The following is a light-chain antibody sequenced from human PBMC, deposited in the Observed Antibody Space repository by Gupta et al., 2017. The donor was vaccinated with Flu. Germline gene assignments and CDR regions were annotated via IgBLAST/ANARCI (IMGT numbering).Light chain of an antibody. CDR3: QKYRFN. CDR1: QDISKY. V-gene: IGKV1-33*01. CDR2: DAS. Sequence: DIQMTQSPSSLSASVGDRVTITCQASQDISKYVNWYQQKPGKAPKLLIYDASNLAIGVPSRVSGSGXGTRFTXTISSLQPEDTATYFGQKYRFNFGXGTKVDIK. J-gene: IGKJ3*01.